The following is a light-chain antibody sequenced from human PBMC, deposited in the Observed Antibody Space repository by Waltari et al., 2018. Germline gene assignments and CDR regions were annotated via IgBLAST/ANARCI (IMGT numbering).Light chain of an antibody. Sequence: DFQMTQSPSSLSASVGDRVTITCRASQGITNDLAWYQQSPGKVPKLLIYAASTLQSGVPSRFSGSGSGTDFTLTISSLQPEDVATYYCQKYNAAPWTFGQGTKVEI. CDR3: QKYNAAPWT. CDR1: QGITND. CDR2: AAS. V-gene: IGKV1-27*01. J-gene: IGKJ1*01.